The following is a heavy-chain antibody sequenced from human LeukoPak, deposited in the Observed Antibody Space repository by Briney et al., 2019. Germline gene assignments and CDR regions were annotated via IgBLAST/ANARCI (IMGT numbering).Heavy chain of an antibody. V-gene: IGHV4-4*07. CDR2: IYTSGST. Sequence: SETLSLTCAVYGGSFSGYYWSWVRQPAGKGLEWIGRIYTSGSTNYNPSLKSRVTISVDTSKNQFSLKLSSVTAADTAVYYCAREINGFWSGYYGYWGQGTLVTVSS. D-gene: IGHD3-3*01. CDR1: GGSFSGYY. J-gene: IGHJ4*02. CDR3: AREINGFWSGYYGY.